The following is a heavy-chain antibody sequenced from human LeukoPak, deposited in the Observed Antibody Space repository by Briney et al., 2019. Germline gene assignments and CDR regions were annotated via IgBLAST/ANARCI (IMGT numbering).Heavy chain of an antibody. Sequence: GGSLRLSCAASGFTFSSYSMNWVRQAPGKGLEWVSSISSSSSYIYYADSMKGRFTISRDNAKNSLYLQMNSLRAEYTAVYYCARDFPRDNDAFDIWGQGTMVTVSS. CDR3: ARDFPRDNDAFDI. J-gene: IGHJ3*02. CDR1: GFTFSSYS. V-gene: IGHV3-21*01. CDR2: ISSSSSYI.